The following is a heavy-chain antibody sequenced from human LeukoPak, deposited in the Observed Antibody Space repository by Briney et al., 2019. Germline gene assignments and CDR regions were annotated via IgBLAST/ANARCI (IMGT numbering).Heavy chain of an antibody. CDR1: GFTFSRYG. V-gene: IGHV3-33*01. CDR2: IWYDGSNK. Sequence: PGRSLRLSCAASGFTFSRYGMHWVRQAPGKGPEWVAVIWYDGSNKYYADSVKGRFTISRDNSKNTLYLQMNSLRAEDTAVYYCARDLEDSSPFGAFDMWGQGTMVTVSS. D-gene: IGHD3-22*01. CDR3: ARDLEDSSPFGAFDM. J-gene: IGHJ3*02.